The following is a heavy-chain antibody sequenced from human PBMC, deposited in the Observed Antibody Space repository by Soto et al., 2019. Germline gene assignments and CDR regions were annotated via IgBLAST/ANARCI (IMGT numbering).Heavy chain of an antibody. V-gene: IGHV3-11*01. CDR3: ARDVGPGSTDY. CDR1: GFSFSDYY. CDR2: ISSGGRSI. Sequence: QMQLVEPGGGLVKPGGSLRLSCAASGFSFSDYYMSWIRQAPGKGLEWLSYISSGGRSIKYAYSVKGLFTISRDNTKNSLYLQINSLRAGGTAVYYCARDVGPGSTDYWGEGTVGTVSS. J-gene: IGHJ4*02.